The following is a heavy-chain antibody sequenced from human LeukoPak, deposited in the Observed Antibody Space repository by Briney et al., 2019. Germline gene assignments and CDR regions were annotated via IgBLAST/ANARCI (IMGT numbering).Heavy chain of an antibody. J-gene: IGHJ4*02. V-gene: IGHV4-34*01. Sequence: SETLSLTCAVYGGSFSGYYWSWIRQPPGKGLEWIGEINPSEITNYNPSLKSRVTISVDTSKNQFSLKLSSVTAADTAVYYCARAVTYHDVLTGYYRDYFDYWGQGILVTVSS. CDR2: INPSEIT. D-gene: IGHD3-9*01. CDR1: GGSFSGYY. CDR3: ARAVTYHDVLTGYYRDYFDY.